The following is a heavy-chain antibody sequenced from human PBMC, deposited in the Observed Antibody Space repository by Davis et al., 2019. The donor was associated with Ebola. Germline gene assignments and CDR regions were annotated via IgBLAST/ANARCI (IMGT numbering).Heavy chain of an antibody. CDR2: INHSGST. J-gene: IGHJ4*02. Sequence: MPGGSLRLSCAVYGGSFSGYYWSWIRQPPGKGLVWTGEINHSGSTNYNPSLKSRVTISVDTSKNQFSLKLSSVTAADTAVYYCARVRVLWFAGQIDYWGQGTLVTVSS. V-gene: IGHV4-34*01. CDR3: ARVRVLWFAGQIDY. CDR1: GGSFSGYY. D-gene: IGHD3-10*01.